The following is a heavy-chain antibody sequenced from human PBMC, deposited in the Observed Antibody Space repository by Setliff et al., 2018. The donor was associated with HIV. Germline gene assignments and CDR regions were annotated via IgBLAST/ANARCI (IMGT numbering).Heavy chain of an antibody. J-gene: IGHJ4*02. D-gene: IGHD3-10*01. CDR3: ARAPFYYGSGSYQTFDY. Sequence: SETLSLTCSVSGGSISSGGYYWSWIRQQPGKGLEWIGDIYYSGSTYYNPSLKSRVSLSVDTSKNAISLKLSSVPAADTAVYYCARAPFYYGSGSYQTFDYWGQGTLVTVSS. V-gene: IGHV4-31*03. CDR1: GGSISSGGYY. CDR2: IYYSGST.